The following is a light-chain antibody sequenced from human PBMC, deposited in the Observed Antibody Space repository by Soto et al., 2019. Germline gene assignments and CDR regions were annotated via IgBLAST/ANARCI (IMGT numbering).Light chain of an antibody. CDR1: SSNIGDSY. CDR3: ATWDDSLRGWV. J-gene: IGLJ3*02. V-gene: IGLV1-47*01. Sequence: QSVLTQPPSASGTPGQRVTISCSGSSSNIGDSYGYWFQQLPGTAPKLLIYRNNQRPSGVPDRFSGSRSGTSASLAISGLRPEDEADYYCATWDDSLRGWVFGGGTKLTV. CDR2: RNN.